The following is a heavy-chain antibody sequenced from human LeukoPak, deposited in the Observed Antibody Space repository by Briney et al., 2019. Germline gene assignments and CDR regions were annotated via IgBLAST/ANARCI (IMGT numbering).Heavy chain of an antibody. J-gene: IGHJ4*02. Sequence: SETLSLTCIVSGVSISSSSYYWGWIRQPPGTGLEWIGSIYNSGSTHYNPSLKSRVTISVDTSNNQFSLKLSSVTAADTAVYYCARHAYYGAKDFDYWGQGTLVTVSS. CDR1: GVSISSSSYY. D-gene: IGHD4-23*01. CDR3: ARHAYYGAKDFDY. V-gene: IGHV4-39*01. CDR2: IYNSGST.